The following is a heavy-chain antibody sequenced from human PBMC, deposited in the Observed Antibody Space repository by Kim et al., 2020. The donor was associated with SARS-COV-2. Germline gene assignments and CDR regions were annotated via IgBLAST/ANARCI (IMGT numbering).Heavy chain of an antibody. D-gene: IGHD1-26*01. CDR2: FDPEDGET. CDR3: ATTAALGAPTWFDP. CDR1: GYTLTELS. Sequence: ASVKVSCKVSGYTLTELSMHWVRQAPGKGLEWMGGFDPEDGETIYAQKFQGRVTMTEDTSTYTAYMELSSLRSEDTAVYYCATTAALGAPTWFDPWGQGTLVTVSS. J-gene: IGHJ5*02. V-gene: IGHV1-24*01.